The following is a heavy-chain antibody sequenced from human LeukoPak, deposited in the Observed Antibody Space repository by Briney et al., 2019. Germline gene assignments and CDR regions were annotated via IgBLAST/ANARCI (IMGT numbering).Heavy chain of an antibody. Sequence: PGGSLRLSCAASGFTFSSYDMHWVRQATGKGLEWVSAIGTAGDTYYPGSVKGRFTISRENAKNSLYLQMNSLRAEDTAVYFCAKVVTAAGTVYWGQGTLVTVSS. V-gene: IGHV3-13*01. D-gene: IGHD6-13*01. CDR2: IGTAGDT. CDR1: GFTFSSYD. J-gene: IGHJ4*02. CDR3: AKVVTAAGTVY.